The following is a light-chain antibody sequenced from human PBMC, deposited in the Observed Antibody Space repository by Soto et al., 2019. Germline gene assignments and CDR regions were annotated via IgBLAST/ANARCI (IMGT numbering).Light chain of an antibody. CDR3: QELNSYPRT. CDR1: QGISTY. Sequence: IQLTQSPSFLSASIGDRVTITCRASQGISTYLAWYQQKPGKAPKSLIYGASTLQSGVPSRFSGGGSGTEYTLTISSLQPEDFATYYCQELNSYPRTFGQGTKVEGK. J-gene: IGKJ1*01. V-gene: IGKV1-9*01. CDR2: GAS.